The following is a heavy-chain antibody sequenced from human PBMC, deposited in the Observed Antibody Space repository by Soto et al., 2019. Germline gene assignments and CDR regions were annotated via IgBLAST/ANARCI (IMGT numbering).Heavy chain of an antibody. CDR2: IDPSDSYT. CDR1: GYIFTKYW. V-gene: IGHV5-10-1*01. J-gene: IGHJ6*02. CDR3: ARHINYYYALDV. Sequence: GESLKISCKGSGYIFTKYWINWVRQMPGKGLEWMGMIDPSDSYTNYSPSFQGHVTISADESISTAFLQWNSLEASDSAIYYCARHINYYYALDVWGQGTTVTVSS.